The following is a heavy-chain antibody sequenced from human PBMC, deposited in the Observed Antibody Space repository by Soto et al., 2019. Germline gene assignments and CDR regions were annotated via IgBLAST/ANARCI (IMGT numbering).Heavy chain of an antibody. CDR1: GFTFSSYG. J-gene: IGHJ3*01. CDR3: AKGNSAVYGTFPRH. D-gene: IGHD6-19*01. V-gene: IGHV3-30*18. CDR2: ISYDGSNK. Sequence: QVQLVESGGGVVQPGRSLRLSCAASGFTFSSYGMHWVRQAPGKGLEWVAVISYDGSNKYYADSVKGRFTISKDNPKNTLYLQMNSLRAEDTAVYYCAKGNSAVYGTFPRHWGQGTMVTVSS.